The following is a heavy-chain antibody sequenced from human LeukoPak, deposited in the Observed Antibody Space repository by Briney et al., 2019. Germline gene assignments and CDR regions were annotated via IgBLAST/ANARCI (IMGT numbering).Heavy chain of an antibody. CDR2: TYYRSTWYN. V-gene: IGHV6-1*01. D-gene: IGHD6-19*01. CDR3: ARDRIAVAGLFDY. CDR1: GDSVSSNSVT. Sequence: SQTLSLTCAISGDSVSSNSVTWNWIRQSPSRGLEWLGRTYYRSTWYNDYAVSVRGRITVNPDTSKNQFSLQLNSVTPEDTAVYYCARDRIAVAGLFDYWGQGTLVTVSS. J-gene: IGHJ4*02.